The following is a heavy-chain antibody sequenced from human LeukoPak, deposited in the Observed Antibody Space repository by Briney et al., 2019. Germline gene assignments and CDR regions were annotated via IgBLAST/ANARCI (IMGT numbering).Heavy chain of an antibody. D-gene: IGHD6-6*01. Sequence: SVKVSCKASGGTFSSYAISWVRQAPGQGLEWMGGIIPIFGTANYAQEFQGRVTITTDESTSTAYMGLSSLRSEDTAMYYCARDRNSSSLNWFDPWGQGTLVTVSS. CDR3: ARDRNSSSLNWFDP. CDR2: IIPIFGTA. J-gene: IGHJ5*02. V-gene: IGHV1-69*05. CDR1: GGTFSSYA.